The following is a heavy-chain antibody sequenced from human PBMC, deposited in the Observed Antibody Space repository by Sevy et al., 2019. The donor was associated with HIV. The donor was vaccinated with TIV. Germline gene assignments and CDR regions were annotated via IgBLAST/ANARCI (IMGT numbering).Heavy chain of an antibody. CDR3: AADPDDVDYYDSSGSLLDN. V-gene: IGHV3-23*01. D-gene: IGHD3-22*01. Sequence: GGSLSLSCAASGFTFSNYAMGWVRQAPGKGPEWVSTISTNSSSTYYADSVKGRFTISRDNSKNTLSLQMNSLRADDTAAYHCAADPDDVDYYDSSGSLLDNWGQGTLVTVSS. CDR1: GFTFSNYA. J-gene: IGHJ4*02. CDR2: ISTNSSST.